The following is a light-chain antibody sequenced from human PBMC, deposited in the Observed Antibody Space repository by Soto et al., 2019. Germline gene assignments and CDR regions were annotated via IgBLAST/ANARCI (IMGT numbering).Light chain of an antibody. CDR3: ASWDDSLSGGV. J-gene: IGLJ3*02. CDR1: NSNIGTYT. CDR2: TDY. V-gene: IGLV1-44*01. Sequence: QSVLTQPPSASGTPGQRVIISCSGSNSNIGTYTVNWYQQLPGTAPKLLIYTDYQRPSGVPDRFSGSRSGTSDSLAISGVQYEDEADYYCASWDDSLSGGVFGGGTKLTVL.